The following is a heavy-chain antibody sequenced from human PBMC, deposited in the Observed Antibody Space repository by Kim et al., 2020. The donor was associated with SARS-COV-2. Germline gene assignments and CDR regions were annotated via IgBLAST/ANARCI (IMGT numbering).Heavy chain of an antibody. CDR1: GYTFTSYY. V-gene: IGHV1-46*01. D-gene: IGHD4-17*01. CDR2: INPSGGST. Sequence: ASVKVSCKASGYTFTSYYMHWVRQAPGQGLEWMGIINPSGGSTSYAQKFQGRVTMTRDTSTSTVYMELSSLRSEDTAVYYCARGNLDYGDYGAMGDWFDPWGQGTLVTVSS. CDR3: ARGNLDYGDYGAMGDWFDP. J-gene: IGHJ5*02.